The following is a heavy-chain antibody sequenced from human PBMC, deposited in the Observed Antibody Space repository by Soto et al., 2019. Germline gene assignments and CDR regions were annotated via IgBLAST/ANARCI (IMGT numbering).Heavy chain of an antibody. D-gene: IGHD2-2*01. J-gene: IGHJ4*02. CDR3: AHLDHCRGSTCYTGLSDYFEY. CDR2: IYWDDDK. V-gene: IGHV2-5*02. Sequence: QITLKESGPTLLEPTQTLTLTCTFSGFSLDTTGLDVGWLRQSPGKALEWLSLIYWDDDKRYRASPRSSLTITRDTSKNQVVLTMTNVQPADTATYYCAHLDHCRGSTCYTGLSDYFEYWGQETLVTVSS. CDR1: GFSLDTTGLD.